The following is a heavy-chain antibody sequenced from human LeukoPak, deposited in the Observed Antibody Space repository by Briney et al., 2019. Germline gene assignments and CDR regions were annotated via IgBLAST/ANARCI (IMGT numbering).Heavy chain of an antibody. CDR1: GGSFSGYY. CDR3: ARLQGSSGYSYYFDY. Sequence: SETLSLTCAVYGGSFSGYYWSWIRQPPGKGLEWIGYIYYSGSTNYNPSLKSRATISVDTSKNQFSLKLSSVTAADTAVYYCARLQGSSGYSYYFDYWGQGTLVTVSS. V-gene: IGHV4-59*08. J-gene: IGHJ4*02. CDR2: IYYSGST. D-gene: IGHD3-22*01.